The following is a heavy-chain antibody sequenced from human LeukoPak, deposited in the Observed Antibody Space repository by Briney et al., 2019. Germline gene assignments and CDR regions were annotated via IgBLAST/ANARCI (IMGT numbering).Heavy chain of an antibody. Sequence: PGGSLRLSCAASGFTFSSYAMHWVRQAPGKGLEYVSAISSNGGSTYYANSVKGRFTISRDNSKNTLYLQMGSLRAEDMAVYYCARATYDSSGSYAFDIWGQGTMVTVSS. J-gene: IGHJ3*02. CDR1: GFTFSSYA. CDR2: ISSNGGST. V-gene: IGHV3-64*01. CDR3: ARATYDSSGSYAFDI. D-gene: IGHD3-22*01.